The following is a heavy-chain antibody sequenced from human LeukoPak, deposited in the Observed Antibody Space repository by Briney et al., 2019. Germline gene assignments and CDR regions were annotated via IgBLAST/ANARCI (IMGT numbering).Heavy chain of an antibody. J-gene: IGHJ4*02. Sequence: ASVKVSCKASGYTFTSYDIYWVRQATGQGLEWMGWRNPNSGNTGYAQKVQGRVTMTRNTSISTAYMELSSLRSEDTAVYYCARRSQAGGTGIGYWGQGNLVTVSS. CDR2: RNPNSGNT. V-gene: IGHV1-8*01. CDR3: ARRSQAGGTGIGY. CDR1: GYTFTSYD. D-gene: IGHD6-19*01.